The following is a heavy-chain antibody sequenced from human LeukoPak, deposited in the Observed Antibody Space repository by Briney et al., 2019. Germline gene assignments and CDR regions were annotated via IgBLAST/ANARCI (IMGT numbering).Heavy chain of an antibody. J-gene: IGHJ4*02. CDR2: ISSSSSYI. CDR3: AQVQWLVPAY. D-gene: IGHD6-19*01. Sequence: GGSLRLSCAASGFTFSSYSMNWVRQAPGKGLEWVSSISSSSSYIYYADSVKGRFTISRDNAKNSLYLQMNSLRAEDTAIYYCAQVQWLVPAYWGQGTLVTVSS. V-gene: IGHV3-21*04. CDR1: GFTFSSYS.